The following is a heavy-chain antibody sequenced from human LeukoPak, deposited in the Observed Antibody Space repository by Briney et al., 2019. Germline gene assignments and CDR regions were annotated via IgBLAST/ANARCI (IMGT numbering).Heavy chain of an antibody. CDR1: GGSISRYS. CDR3: ARWDDSAWAFGN. D-gene: IGHD6-19*01. J-gene: IGHJ4*02. CDR2: IAHSGAI. Sequence: SETLSLICIVSGGSISRYSWNWIRQSPGKGLEWIGYIAHSGAISYRSSLKSRVTISVDTSKNQLSLRLTSVTAADTAVYYCARWDDSAWAFGNWGPGTLVTVSS. V-gene: IGHV4-59*08.